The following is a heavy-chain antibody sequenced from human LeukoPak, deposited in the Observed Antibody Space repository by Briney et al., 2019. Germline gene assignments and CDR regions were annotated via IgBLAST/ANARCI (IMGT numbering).Heavy chain of an antibody. J-gene: IGHJ5*02. CDR1: GFPFSTYD. Sequence: GASEKVSCKASGFPFSTYDMYWVRQAPGQVLEWMGWIHPDTGRAVHAQKFQGRLTMTWDTSMSTAYMELSRLRSDDTAVYYCAREQEGILGYRSSTSCPNWFDPWGQGTLVTVSS. V-gene: IGHV1-8*01. D-gene: IGHD2-2*01. CDR2: IHPDTGRA. CDR3: AREQEGILGYRSSTSCPNWFDP.